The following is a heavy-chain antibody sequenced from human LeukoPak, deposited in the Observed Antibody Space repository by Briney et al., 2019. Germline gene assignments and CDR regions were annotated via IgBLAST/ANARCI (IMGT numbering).Heavy chain of an antibody. Sequence: PGGSLRLSCAAAGFTFSSYWMSCVRQAPGKGLEGVANIKQDGSEKYYVDYVQGRFTISRDNAKNSLYLQMNSLRAEDTAVYYCAGHAVVTRGFDYWGQGTLVTVSS. J-gene: IGHJ4*02. CDR2: IKQDGSEK. V-gene: IGHV3-7*01. D-gene: IGHD4-23*01. CDR1: GFTFSSYW. CDR3: AGHAVVTRGFDY.